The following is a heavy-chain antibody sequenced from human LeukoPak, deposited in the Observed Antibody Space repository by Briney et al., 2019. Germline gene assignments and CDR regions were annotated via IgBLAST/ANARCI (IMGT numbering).Heavy chain of an antibody. CDR3: ARTGRKAALWFGEVFRLAENKGFDP. D-gene: IGHD3-10*01. V-gene: IGHV4-34*01. CDR2: INHSGST. J-gene: IGHJ5*02. CDR1: GGSFSGYY. Sequence: SETLSLTCAVYGGSFSGYYWSWIRQPPGKGLEWIGEINHSGSTNYNPSLKTRVTISVDTSKNQFSLKLTSVTAADTAVYYCARTGRKAALWFGEVFRLAENKGFDPWGQGTLVTVSS.